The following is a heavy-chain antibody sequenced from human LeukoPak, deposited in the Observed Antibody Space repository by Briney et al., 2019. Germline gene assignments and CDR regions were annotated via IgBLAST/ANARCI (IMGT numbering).Heavy chain of an antibody. V-gene: IGHV1-8*01. CDR2: MNPNSGNT. CDR1: GYTFTSYD. D-gene: IGHD5-18*01. J-gene: IGHJ4*02. Sequence: ASVTVSCEASGYTFTSYDINWVRQAPGQGLEWMGWMNPNSGNTGYAQKFQGRVTMTRNTSISTAYMELSSLRSEDTAVYYCARVSKRRGYSYWGQGTLVTVSS. CDR3: ARVSKRRGYSY.